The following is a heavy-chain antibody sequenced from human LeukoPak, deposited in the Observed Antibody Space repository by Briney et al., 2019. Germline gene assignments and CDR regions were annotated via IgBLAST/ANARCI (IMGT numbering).Heavy chain of an antibody. J-gene: IGHJ4*02. CDR1: GFSFSSYG. CDR3: ARRSKSSAIWYYFDY. CDR2: ISGSGDIT. V-gene: IGHV3-23*01. D-gene: IGHD6-25*01. Sequence: GGSLGLSCAASGFSFSSYGINWVRQAPGKGLEWVSGISGSGDITYYADSVKGRFTISRDNSRNTLYLQMNSLRAEDTAVYYCARRSKSSAIWYYFDYWGQGTLVTVSS.